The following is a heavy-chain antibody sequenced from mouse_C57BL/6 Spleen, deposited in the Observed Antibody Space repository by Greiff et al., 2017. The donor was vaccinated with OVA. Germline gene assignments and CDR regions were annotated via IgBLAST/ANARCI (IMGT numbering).Heavy chain of an antibody. CDR1: GYTFTDYY. V-gene: IGHV1-26*01. CDR2: INPNNGGT. Sequence: VQLQQSGPELVKPGASVKISCKASGYTFTDYYMNWVKQSHGKSLEWIGDINPNNGGTSYNQKFKGKATLTVDKSSSTAYMELRSLTSEDSAVYYCARLYYSNSYYFDYWGQGTTLTVSS. CDR3: ARLYYSNSYYFDY. D-gene: IGHD2-5*01. J-gene: IGHJ2*01.